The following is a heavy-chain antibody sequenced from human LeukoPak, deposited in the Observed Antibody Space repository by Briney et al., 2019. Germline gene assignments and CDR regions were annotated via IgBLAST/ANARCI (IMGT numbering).Heavy chain of an antibody. CDR3: AKDYGDYVFDY. V-gene: IGHV3-23*01. D-gene: IGHD4-17*01. Sequence: GGSLRLSCAASGFTFKNYVMSWVRQAPGKGLEWVSAISGSGGRTYYADSVKGRFTISRDNSKNTLYLQMNSLRAEDTAVYYCAKDYGDYVFDYWGQGTLVTVSS. J-gene: IGHJ4*02. CDR1: GFTFKNYV. CDR2: ISGSGGRT.